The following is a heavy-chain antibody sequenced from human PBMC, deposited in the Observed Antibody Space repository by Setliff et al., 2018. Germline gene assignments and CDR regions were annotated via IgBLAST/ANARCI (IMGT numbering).Heavy chain of an antibody. CDR2: IIPILGIA. V-gene: IGHV1-69*10. CDR1: GGTFSSYA. D-gene: IGHD6-19*01. Sequence: GASVKVSCKASGGTFSSYAISWVRQAPGQGLEWMGGIIPILGIANYAQKFQGRVTITADKSTSTAYMGLSSLRSDDTAVYYCARGRSSGWSTDGYWGQGTLVTVSS. J-gene: IGHJ4*02. CDR3: ARGRSSGWSTDGY.